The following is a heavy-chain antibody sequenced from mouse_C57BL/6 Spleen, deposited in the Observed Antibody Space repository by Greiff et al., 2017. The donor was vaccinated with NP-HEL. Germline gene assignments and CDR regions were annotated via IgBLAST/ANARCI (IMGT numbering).Heavy chain of an antibody. CDR3: AREEVVNWSYFDY. J-gene: IGHJ2*01. CDR1: GYAFSSYW. V-gene: IGHV1-80*01. D-gene: IGHD4-1*02. CDR2: IYPGDGDT. Sequence: QVQLQQSGAELVKPGASVKISCKASGYAFSSYWMNWVKQRPGKGLEWIGQIYPGDGDTNYNGKFKGKATLTADKSSSTAYMQLSSLTSEDSAVYFCAREEVVNWSYFDYWGQGTTLTVSS.